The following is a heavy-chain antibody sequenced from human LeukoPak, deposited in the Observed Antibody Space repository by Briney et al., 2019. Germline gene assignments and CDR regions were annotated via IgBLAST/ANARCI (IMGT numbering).Heavy chain of an antibody. CDR3: ARWLHTHGYMDV. CDR1: GYTFTSYY. CDR2: ISAYNGNT. V-gene: IGHV1-18*04. D-gene: IGHD5-24*01. Sequence: ASVKVSCKASGYTFTSYYMHWVRQAPGQGLEWMGWISAYNGNTNYAQKLQGRVTMTTDTSTSTAYMELRSLRSDDTAVYYCARWLHTHGYMDVWGKGTTVTISS. J-gene: IGHJ6*03.